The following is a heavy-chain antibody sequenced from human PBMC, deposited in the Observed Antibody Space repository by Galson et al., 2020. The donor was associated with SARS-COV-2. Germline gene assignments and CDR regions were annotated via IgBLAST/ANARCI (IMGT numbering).Heavy chain of an antibody. Sequence: SETLSLTCTVSGGSISSGYYYWNWIRQPAGKGLEWIGRIYTSGSTNYNPSLKNRVTISVDTSKNQFSLNLSSVTAADTAVYYCARVTPRGGSNWYFDLWGRGTLVTVSS. CDR3: ARVTPRGGSNWYFDL. D-gene: IGHD6-25*01. V-gene: IGHV4-61*02. CDR2: IYTSGST. J-gene: IGHJ2*01. CDR1: GGSISSGYYY.